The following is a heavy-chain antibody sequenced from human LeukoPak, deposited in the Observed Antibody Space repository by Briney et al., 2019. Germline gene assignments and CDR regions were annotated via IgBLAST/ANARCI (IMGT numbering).Heavy chain of an antibody. CDR3: ARDTKPPTYYYDSSGYSDDAFDI. J-gene: IGHJ3*02. D-gene: IGHD3-22*01. V-gene: IGHV1-2*02. CDR1: GYTFTGYY. Sequence: ASVKVSCKASGYTFTGYYMHWVRQAPGQGLEWMGWINPNSGGTNYAQKFQGRVTMTRDTSISTAYVELSRLRSDDTAVYYCARDTKPPTYYYDSSGYSDDAFDIWGQGTMVTVSS. CDR2: INPNSGGT.